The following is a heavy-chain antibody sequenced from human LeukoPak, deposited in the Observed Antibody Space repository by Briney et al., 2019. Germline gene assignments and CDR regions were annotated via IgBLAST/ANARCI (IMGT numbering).Heavy chain of an antibody. J-gene: IGHJ5*02. Sequence: ASVKVSCKASGYTFIQYYIHWVRQAPGQGLECMGWKKPKTGDRRYEEKFQGRGAMTRETSITTSYMELSGLNSDDTAMYFCTRDVIMGYQQGCFDRWGQGTLVTVSS. CDR1: GYTFIQYY. V-gene: IGHV1-2*02. CDR3: TRDVIMGYQQGCFDR. CDR2: KKPKTGDR. D-gene: IGHD2-8*01.